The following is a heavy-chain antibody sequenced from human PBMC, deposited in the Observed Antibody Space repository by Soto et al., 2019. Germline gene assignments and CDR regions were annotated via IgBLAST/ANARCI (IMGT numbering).Heavy chain of an antibody. CDR2: INHSGST. V-gene: IGHV4-34*01. Sequence: SETLSLTCAVYGGSFGGYYWSWIRQPPGKGLEWIGEINHSGSTNYNPSLKSRVTISVDTSKNQFSLKLSSVTAADTAVYYCARGPLVVVVPAATPFDYWGQGTLVTVSS. J-gene: IGHJ4*02. CDR3: ARGPLVVVVPAATPFDY. D-gene: IGHD2-2*01. CDR1: GGSFGGYY.